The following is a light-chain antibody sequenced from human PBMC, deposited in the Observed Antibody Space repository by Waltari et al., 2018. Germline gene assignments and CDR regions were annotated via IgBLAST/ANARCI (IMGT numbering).Light chain of an antibody. Sequence: QSALTQPVSVSGSPGQSITLSCTGTSNDIGNYALVSWYQQRPGEAPKLLMYGATKRPSGVSNRFSGSKSGKTASLTISGLQTEDEADYYCFSFVAANSFVFGPGTKVTVL. J-gene: IGLJ1*01. CDR2: GAT. V-gene: IGLV2-23*01. CDR3: FSFVAANSFV. CDR1: SNDIGNYAL.